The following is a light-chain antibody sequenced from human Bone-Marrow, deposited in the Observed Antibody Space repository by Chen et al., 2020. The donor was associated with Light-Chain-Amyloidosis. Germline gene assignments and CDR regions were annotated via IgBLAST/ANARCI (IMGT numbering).Light chain of an antibody. V-gene: IGLV2-23*02. CDR3: CSYAGSSTWV. Sequence: QSALTQPASVSGSPGQSITISCTGTSSDVGSYNLVSWYQQHPGQAPKLMIYEVSKRPSGDSNLFAGSKSGNTSSLTISGLQAEDEADYYCCSYAGSSTWVFGGGTKLTVL. CDR2: EVS. CDR1: SSDVGSYNL. J-gene: IGLJ3*02.